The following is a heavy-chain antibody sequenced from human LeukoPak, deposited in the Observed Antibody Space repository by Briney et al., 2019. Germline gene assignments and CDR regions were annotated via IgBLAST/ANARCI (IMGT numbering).Heavy chain of an antibody. D-gene: IGHD3-3*01. Sequence: PSQTLSLTCTVSGGSISSGDYYWSWIRQPPGKGLEWIGYIYYSGSTNYNPSLKSRVTISVDTSKNQFSLKLSSVTAADTAVYYCARSDDRVFGVVRYAFDIWGQGTMVTVSS. CDR1: GGSISSGDYY. J-gene: IGHJ3*02. CDR3: ARSDDRVFGVVRYAFDI. CDR2: IYYSGST. V-gene: IGHV4-30-4*01.